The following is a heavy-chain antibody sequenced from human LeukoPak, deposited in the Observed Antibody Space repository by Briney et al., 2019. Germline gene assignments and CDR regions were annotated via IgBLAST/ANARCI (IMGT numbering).Heavy chain of an antibody. J-gene: IGHJ4*02. Sequence: GSLRLSCAASGFTFSSYSMNWVRQAPGKGLEWVSSISSSSSYIYYADSVKGRFTISRDNAKNSLYLQMNSLRAEDTAVYYCARDRSSWVIDYWGQGTLVTVSS. CDR2: ISSSSSYI. CDR1: GFTFSSYS. CDR3: ARDRSSWVIDY. V-gene: IGHV3-21*01. D-gene: IGHD6-13*01.